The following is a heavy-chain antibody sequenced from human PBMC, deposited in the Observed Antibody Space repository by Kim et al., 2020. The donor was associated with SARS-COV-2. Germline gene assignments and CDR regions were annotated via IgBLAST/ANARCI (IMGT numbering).Heavy chain of an antibody. CDR3: AREGWGGSTVTGWFDP. J-gene: IGHJ5*02. V-gene: IGHV1-69*01. D-gene: IGHD4-17*01. Sequence: KFQGRVTITADESTSTAYMELSSLRSEDTAVYYCAREGWGGSTVTGWFDPWGQGTLVTVSS.